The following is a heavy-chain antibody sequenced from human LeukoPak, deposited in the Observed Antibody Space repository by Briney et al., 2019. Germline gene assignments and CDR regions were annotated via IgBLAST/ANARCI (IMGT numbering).Heavy chain of an antibody. CDR2: ISSSGSTI. J-gene: IGHJ3*02. V-gene: IGHV3-48*03. D-gene: IGHD1-26*01. Sequence: GGSLRLFCAASGFTFSSYEMNWVRQAPGKGLEWVSYISSSGSTIYYADSVKGRFTISRDNTKNTLYLQMNSLRAEDTAMYYCARRGAATDAFDIWGQGTMVTVSS. CDR3: ARRGAATDAFDI. CDR1: GFTFSSYE.